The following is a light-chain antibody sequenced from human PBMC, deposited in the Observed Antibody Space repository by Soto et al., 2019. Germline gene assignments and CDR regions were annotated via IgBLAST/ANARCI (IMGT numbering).Light chain of an antibody. V-gene: IGKV3D-20*02. CDR1: QSVGSRF. J-gene: IGKJ4*01. CDR2: GTY. CDR3: QQRSSWPLT. Sequence: EIALTQSPGTLSLSPGERATLSCRASQSVGSRFLAWYQQKPGQAPRLLISGTYARATGIPDRFSGSGSGTDLSLTINNVAHEDSAIYYCQQRSSWPLTFGGGTKVDIK.